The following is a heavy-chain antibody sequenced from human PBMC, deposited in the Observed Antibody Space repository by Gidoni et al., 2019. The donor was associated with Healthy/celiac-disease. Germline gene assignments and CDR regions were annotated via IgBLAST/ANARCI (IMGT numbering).Heavy chain of an antibody. CDR1: GFTFDDYA. CDR2: FKWKSGSI. V-gene: IGHV3-9*01. CDR3: AKDMGSNWAFDY. D-gene: IGHD7-27*01. Sequence: EVQLVESGGGLVQPGRSLRLACAASGFTFDDYAMPWVRQAPGKGLGGVSGFKWKSGSIGYADSVKGRFTISRDNAKNSLYLQMNSLRAEDTALYYCAKDMGSNWAFDYWGQGTLVTVSS. J-gene: IGHJ4*02.